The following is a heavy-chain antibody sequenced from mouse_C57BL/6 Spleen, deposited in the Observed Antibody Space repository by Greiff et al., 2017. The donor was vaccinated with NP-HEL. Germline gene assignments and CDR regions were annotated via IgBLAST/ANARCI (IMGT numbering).Heavy chain of an antibody. D-gene: IGHD4-1*01. V-gene: IGHV1-82*01. CDR3: ARRTANFLDY. CDR1: GYAFSSSW. J-gene: IGHJ2*01. Sequence: QVQLQQSGPELVKPGASVKISCKASGYAFSSSWMNWVKQRPGKGLEWIGRIYPGDGDTNYNGKFKGKATLTADKSSSTAYMQLSSLTSEDSAVYFCARRTANFLDYWGQGTTLTVSS. CDR2: IYPGDGDT.